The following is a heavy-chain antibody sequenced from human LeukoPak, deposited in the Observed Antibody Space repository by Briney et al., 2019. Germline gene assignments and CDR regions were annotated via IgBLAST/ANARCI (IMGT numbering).Heavy chain of an antibody. CDR3: AKDRPGGFDY. V-gene: IGHV3-9*01. J-gene: IGHJ4*02. CDR1: GFTFDNYA. D-gene: IGHD3-10*01. Sequence: GGSLRLSCAASGFTFDNYAMHWVRQAPGKGLEWVSGISWNSGTMGYADSVKGRFTISRDNAKNSLYLQMNSLRAEDTALYYCAKDRPGGFDYWGQGTLVTVSS. CDR2: ISWNSGTM.